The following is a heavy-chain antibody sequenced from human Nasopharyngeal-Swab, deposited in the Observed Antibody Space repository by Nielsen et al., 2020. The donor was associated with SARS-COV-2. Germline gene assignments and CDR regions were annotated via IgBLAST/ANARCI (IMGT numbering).Heavy chain of an antibody. Sequence: GESLKISCAASGFTFSRNGMHWVRQAPGKGLEWVAFIRNDGSNKYYADSVKGRFTISRDNSKSTVFLQMNSLRAEDTAVYYCATLYGSGIYAGYYYYYGMDVWGQGTTVTVSS. D-gene: IGHD3-10*01. J-gene: IGHJ6*02. CDR2: IRNDGSNK. V-gene: IGHV3-30*02. CDR3: ATLYGSGIYAGYYYYYGMDV. CDR1: GFTFSRNG.